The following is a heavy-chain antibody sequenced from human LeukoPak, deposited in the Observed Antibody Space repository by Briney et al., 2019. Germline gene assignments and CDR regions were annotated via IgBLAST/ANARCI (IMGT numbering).Heavy chain of an antibody. Sequence: GGSLRLSCAASGFTFSSYAMHWVRQAPGKGLEWVAVISYDGSNKYYADSAKGRFTISRDNSKNTLYLQMNSLRAEDAAVYYCARDTLWFGELLLYGMDVWGQGTTVTVSS. CDR3: ARDTLWFGELLLYGMDV. J-gene: IGHJ6*02. CDR1: GFTFSSYA. V-gene: IGHV3-30-3*01. CDR2: ISYDGSNK. D-gene: IGHD3-10*01.